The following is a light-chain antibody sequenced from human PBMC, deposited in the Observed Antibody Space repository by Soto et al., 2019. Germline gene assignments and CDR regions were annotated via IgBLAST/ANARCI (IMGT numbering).Light chain of an antibody. Sequence: QSVLTQPASVSGSPGQSITISCTGTSSDVGNYNLVSWYQHHPGKAPKLMIYEVSKRPSGVSNRFSGSKSGDTASLTISGLQAEAEADYYCCSYAGRNFVFGTGTKVTVL. CDR2: EVS. V-gene: IGLV2-23*02. CDR1: SSDVGNYNL. CDR3: CSYAGRNFV. J-gene: IGLJ1*01.